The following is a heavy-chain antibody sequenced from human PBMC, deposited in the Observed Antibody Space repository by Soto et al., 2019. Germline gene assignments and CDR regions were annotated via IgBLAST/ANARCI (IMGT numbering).Heavy chain of an antibody. Sequence: ASVQVSCKASGYTFTSYDINWVRQATGQGLEWMGWMNPNSGNTGYAQKFQGRVTMTRNTYISTAYMELSSLRSEDTAVYYCARGPNPAYYYGSGPASTLYYWGQGTLVTVSS. D-gene: IGHD3-10*01. CDR3: ARGPNPAYYYGSGPASTLYY. CDR2: MNPNSGNT. J-gene: IGHJ4*02. V-gene: IGHV1-8*01. CDR1: GYTFTSYD.